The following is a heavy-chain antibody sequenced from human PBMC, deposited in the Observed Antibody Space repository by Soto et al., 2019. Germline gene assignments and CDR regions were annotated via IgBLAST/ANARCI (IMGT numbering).Heavy chain of an antibody. CDR2: TYYRSKWYN. J-gene: IGHJ4*02. CDR3: ARGGVISRAAALYYFDY. D-gene: IGHD3-3*01. Sequence: SQTLSLTCAISGDSVSSNSAAWNWIRQSPSRGLEWLGRTYYRSKWYNDYAVSVKSRITINPDTSKNQFSLQLNSVTPEDTAVYYCARGGVISRAAALYYFDYWGQGTLVTVSS. CDR1: GDSVSSNSAA. V-gene: IGHV6-1*01.